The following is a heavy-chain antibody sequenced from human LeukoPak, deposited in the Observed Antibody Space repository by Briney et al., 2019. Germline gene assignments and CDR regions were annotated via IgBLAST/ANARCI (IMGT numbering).Heavy chain of an antibody. Sequence: SETLSLTCAVSGGSISSGGYSWSWIRQPPGKGLEWIGYIYHSGSTYYNPSLKSRVTISVDTSKNQFSLKLTSVTAADTAVYYCARDRLIVTAGIHFDYWGQGTLVTVSS. D-gene: IGHD6-13*01. V-gene: IGHV4-30-2*01. J-gene: IGHJ4*02. CDR3: ARDRLIVTAGIHFDY. CDR1: GGSISSGGYS. CDR2: IYHSGST.